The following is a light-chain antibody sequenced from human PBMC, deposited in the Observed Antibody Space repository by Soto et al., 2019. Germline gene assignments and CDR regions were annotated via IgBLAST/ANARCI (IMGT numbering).Light chain of an antibody. Sequence: DIQMTQSPPTLSASVGDRVTITCRASQDINRWLAWYQHKPGKAPKFLMYDASTLQSGVPSRFTGSGSGTEFSLTITSLQPEDFATYFCQQYHLDPTFGQGTRVEMK. CDR2: DAS. CDR3: QQYHLDPT. CDR1: QDINRW. V-gene: IGKV1-5*01. J-gene: IGKJ1*01.